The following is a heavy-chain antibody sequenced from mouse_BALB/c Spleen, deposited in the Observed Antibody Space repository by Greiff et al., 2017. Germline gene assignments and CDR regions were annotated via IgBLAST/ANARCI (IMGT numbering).Heavy chain of an antibody. CDR3: ARHYGNYYAMDY. CDR1: GFTFSSYA. Sequence: EVQVVESGGGLVKPGGSLKLSCAASGFTFSSYAMSWVRQTPEKRLEWVATISSGGSYTYYPDSVKGRFTISRDNAKNTLYLQMSSLRSEDTAMYYCARHYGNYYAMDYWGQGTSVTVSS. J-gene: IGHJ4*01. D-gene: IGHD2-1*01. CDR2: ISSGGSYT. V-gene: IGHV5-9-3*01.